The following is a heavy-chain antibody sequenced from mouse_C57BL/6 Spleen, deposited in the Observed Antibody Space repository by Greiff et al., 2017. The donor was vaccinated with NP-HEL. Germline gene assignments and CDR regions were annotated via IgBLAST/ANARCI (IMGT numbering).Heavy chain of an antibody. V-gene: IGHV1-18*01. CDR2: INPNNGGT. Sequence: EVKLMESGPELVKPGASVKIPCKASGYTFTDYNMDWVKQSHGKSLEWIGDINPNNGGTIYNQKFKGKATLTVDKSSSTAYMELRSLTSEDTAVYYCARRGDWDDWYFDVWGTGTTVTVSS. J-gene: IGHJ1*03. CDR3: ARRGDWDDWYFDV. CDR1: GYTFTDYN. D-gene: IGHD4-1*01.